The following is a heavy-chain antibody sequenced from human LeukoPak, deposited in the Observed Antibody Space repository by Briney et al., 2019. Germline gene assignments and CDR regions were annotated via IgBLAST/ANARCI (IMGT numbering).Heavy chain of an antibody. D-gene: IGHD3-10*01. V-gene: IGHV3-23*01. CDR3: AKDHLGITMVRGVPDY. J-gene: IGHJ4*02. CDR1: GFTFSSYA. Sequence: PGGSLRLSCAASGFTFSSYAMSWVRQAPGKGLEWVSAISGSGGSTYYADSVKGRFTIFRDNSKNTLYLQMNSLRAEDTAVYYCAKDHLGITMVRGVPDYWGQGTLVTVSS. CDR2: ISGSGGST.